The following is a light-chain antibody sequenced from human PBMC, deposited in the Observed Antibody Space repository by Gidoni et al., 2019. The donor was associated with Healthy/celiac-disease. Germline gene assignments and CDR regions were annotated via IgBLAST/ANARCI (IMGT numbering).Light chain of an antibody. CDR1: QTVSRSY. V-gene: IGKV3-20*01. Sequence: EIVLTQSPGTLSLSPGERATLSCRASQTVSRSYLGWYQQKPGQAPRLLIYGASGRATGIPDRFSGSGSGTDFTLTVSRLEPEDFAVYYCQQYGSLPPTFGQGTKVEIK. CDR2: GAS. CDR3: QQYGSLPPT. J-gene: IGKJ1*01.